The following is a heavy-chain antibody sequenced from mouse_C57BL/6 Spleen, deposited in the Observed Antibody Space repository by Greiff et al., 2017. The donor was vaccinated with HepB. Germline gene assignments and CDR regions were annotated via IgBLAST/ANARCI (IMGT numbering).Heavy chain of an antibody. J-gene: IGHJ1*03. D-gene: IGHD2-2*01. CDR2: ISNGGGST. CDR3: AKAYGYDVDWYFDV. Sequence: EVKVEESGGGLVQPGGSLKLSCAASGFTFSDYYMYWVRQTPEKRLEWVAYISNGGGSTYYPDTVKGRFTISRDNAKNTLYLQMSRLKSEDTAMYYCAKAYGYDVDWYFDVWGTGTTVTVSS. CDR1: GFTFSDYY. V-gene: IGHV5-12*01.